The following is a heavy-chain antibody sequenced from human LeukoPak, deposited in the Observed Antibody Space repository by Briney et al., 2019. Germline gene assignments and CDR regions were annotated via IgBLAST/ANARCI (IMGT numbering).Heavy chain of an antibody. D-gene: IGHD6-6*01. CDR2: IYYSGST. V-gene: IGHV4-59*01. CDR1: GGSISSYY. Sequence: SETLSLTCTVSGGSISSYYWSWIRQPPGKGPEWIGYIYYSGSTNYNPSLKSRVTISVDTSKNQFSLKLSSVTAADTAVYYCAGSYSSSSTVVFYFDYWGQGTLVTVSS. CDR3: AGSYSSSSTVVFYFDY. J-gene: IGHJ4*02.